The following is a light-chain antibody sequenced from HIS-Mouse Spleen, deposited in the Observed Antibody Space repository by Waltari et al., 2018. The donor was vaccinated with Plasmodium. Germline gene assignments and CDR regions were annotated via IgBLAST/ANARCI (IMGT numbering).Light chain of an antibody. CDR2: GAS. V-gene: IGKV3-15*01. CDR1: QSVSSN. J-gene: IGKJ3*01. Sequence: EIVMTQSPATLSVSPGETATLSCRASQSVSSNLAWYQQNPGQAPRLLIYGASTRATGMPARFSGSGSGTEFTLTISSLQSEDFSVYYCQQYNNWSFTFGPGTKVDIK. CDR3: QQYNNWSFT.